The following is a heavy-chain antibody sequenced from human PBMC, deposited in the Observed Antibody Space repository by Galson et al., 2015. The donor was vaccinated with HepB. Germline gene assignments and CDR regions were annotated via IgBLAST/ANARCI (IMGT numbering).Heavy chain of an antibody. D-gene: IGHD3-10*01. V-gene: IGHV3-66*01. J-gene: IGHJ4*02. Sequence: SLRLSCATSGFIVSSRYMNWVRQAPGKGLEWVSVIQAGGTTLHAASVKGRFTISTDDSKNTPHLQMISLRAEDTAVYYCARGRGDPRNSAAWFDLDYWGQGALVTVSS. CDR2: IQAGGTT. CDR1: GFIVSSRY. CDR3: ARGRGDPRNSAAWFDLDY.